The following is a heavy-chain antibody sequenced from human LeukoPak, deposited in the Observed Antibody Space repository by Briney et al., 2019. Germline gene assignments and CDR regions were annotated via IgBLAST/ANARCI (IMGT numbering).Heavy chain of an antibody. V-gene: IGHV1-69*13. D-gene: IGHD3-22*01. CDR1: GGTFSIYA. CDR3: ASYDSSGYYPSGSDY. CDR2: IIPIFGTA. Sequence: GASVKVSCKASGGTFSIYAISWVRQAPGQGGEGMGGIIPIFGTANYAQKFQGRGTITAEETTSTDYMEKSSLRSEDTAVYYCASYDSSGYYPSGSDYWGQGTLVTVSS. J-gene: IGHJ4*02.